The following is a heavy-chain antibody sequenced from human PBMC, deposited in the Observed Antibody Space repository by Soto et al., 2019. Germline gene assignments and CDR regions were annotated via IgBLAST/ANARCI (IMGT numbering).Heavy chain of an antibody. CDR2: IIPILGIA. Sequence: QVQLVQSGAEVKKPGCSVKVSCKASGGTFSSYTISWVRQAPGQGLEWMGRIIPILGIANYAQKFQGRVTITADKSTSTAYMELSSLRSEDTAVHYCARGFEGYSSSWYSPPTDYWGQGTLVTVSS. CDR1: GGTFSSYT. CDR3: ARGFEGYSSSWYSPPTDY. D-gene: IGHD6-13*01. J-gene: IGHJ4*02. V-gene: IGHV1-69*02.